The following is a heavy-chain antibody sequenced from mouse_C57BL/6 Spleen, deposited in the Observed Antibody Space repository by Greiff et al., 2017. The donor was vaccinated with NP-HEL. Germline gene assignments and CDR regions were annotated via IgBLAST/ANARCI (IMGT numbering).Heavy chain of an antibody. Sequence: VQLVESGAELARPGASVKLSCKASGYTFTSYAISWMKQRTGQGLEWIGEIYPRSGNTSYNEQFKVKATLTADKSSSTPYMELRSLRTEDSAVYFCARSLYYYGSSQYYFDYWGQGTTLTVSA. CDR3: ARSLYYYGSSQYYFDY. J-gene: IGHJ2*01. CDR1: GYTFTSYA. D-gene: IGHD1-1*01. CDR2: IYPRSGNT. V-gene: IGHV1-81*01.